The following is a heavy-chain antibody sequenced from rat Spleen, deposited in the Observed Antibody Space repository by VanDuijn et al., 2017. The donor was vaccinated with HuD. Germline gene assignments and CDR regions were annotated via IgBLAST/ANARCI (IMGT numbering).Heavy chain of an antibody. CDR1: GFTFSDYN. CDR2: ISYDGYTT. V-gene: IGHV5-7*01. D-gene: IGHD4-3*01. J-gene: IGHJ2*01. CDR3: VREESGVRD. Sequence: EVQLVESGGGLVQPGRSLKLSCAASGFTFSDYNMAWVRQAPKKGLEWVATISYDGYTTYYRDSVKGRFTISRDNAQNTLYLQLNKLKSEDTAIYYCVREESGVRDWGQGVMVTVSS.